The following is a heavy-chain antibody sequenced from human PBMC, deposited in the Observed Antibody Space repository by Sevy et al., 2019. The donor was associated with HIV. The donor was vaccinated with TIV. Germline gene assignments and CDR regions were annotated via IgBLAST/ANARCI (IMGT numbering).Heavy chain of an antibody. Sequence: GGYLRLSCAASGFTFSSYGMHWVRQAPGKGLEWVAVISYDGSNKYYADSVKGRFTISRDNSKNTLYLQMNSLRAEDTAVYYCAKDVDSSGYYYEYYYYYGMDVWGQGTTVTVSS. V-gene: IGHV3-30*18. CDR2: ISYDGSNK. D-gene: IGHD3-22*01. J-gene: IGHJ6*02. CDR3: AKDVDSSGYYYEYYYYYGMDV. CDR1: GFTFSSYG.